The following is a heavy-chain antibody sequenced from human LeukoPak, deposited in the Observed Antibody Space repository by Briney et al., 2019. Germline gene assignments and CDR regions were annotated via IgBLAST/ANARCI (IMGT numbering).Heavy chain of an antibody. V-gene: IGHV1-69*13. CDR1: GYTFRSYG. CDR2: IIPIFGTA. Sequence: SVKVSCKASGYTFRSYGISWVRQAPGQGLEWMGGIIPIFGTANYAQKFQGRVTITADESTSTAYMELSSLRSEDTAVYYCASLTPIFGVVITYYYYGMDVWGQGTTVTVSS. D-gene: IGHD3-3*01. J-gene: IGHJ6*02. CDR3: ASLTPIFGVVITYYYYGMDV.